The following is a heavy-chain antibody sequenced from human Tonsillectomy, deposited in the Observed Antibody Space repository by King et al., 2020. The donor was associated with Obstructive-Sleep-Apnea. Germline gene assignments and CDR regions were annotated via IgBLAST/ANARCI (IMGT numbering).Heavy chain of an antibody. CDR1: GYTFTSYD. V-gene: IGHV1-8*01. D-gene: IGHD1-26*01. CDR2: MNPNSGNT. Sequence: QLVQSGAEVKKPGASLKVSCKASGYTFTSYDINWVRQATGQGLEWMGWMNPNSGNTVYAQKYQGRVTMTRNTSISTAYMELSSLRSEDTAVYYCARGPYCGDLFDYWGQGALVTVSS. J-gene: IGHJ4*02. CDR3: ARGPYCGDLFDY.